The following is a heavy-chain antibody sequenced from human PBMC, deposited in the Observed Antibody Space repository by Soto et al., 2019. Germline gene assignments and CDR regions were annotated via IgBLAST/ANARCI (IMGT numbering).Heavy chain of an antibody. CDR2: TYYRSKWYN. D-gene: IGHD3-16*02. V-gene: IGHV6-1*01. CDR1: GDSVSSSSVT. J-gene: IGHJ4*02. CDR3: VRLIGNSSLDF. Sequence: SQTLSINSAMSGDSVSSSSVTWNWIRQSPSRGLEWLGRTYYRSKWYNDYAESVKSRITINPDTSKNQFSLHLNSVTPEDTAVYYCVRLIGNSSLDFWGQGTLVTSPQ.